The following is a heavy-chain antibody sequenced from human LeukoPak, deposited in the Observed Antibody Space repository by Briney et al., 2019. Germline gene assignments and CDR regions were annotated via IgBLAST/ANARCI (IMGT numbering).Heavy chain of an antibody. CDR2: INTGVRSA. CDR3: ARETLNCGGDCLDY. CDR1: GFSLSAYE. D-gene: IGHD2-21*02. Sequence: GGSLRLSCIGYGFSLSAYEFNWVRQAPGKGLEWISYINTGVRSAYYAGSVKGRFTISRDDANSAVHLEMNSLRAEDTAIYYCARETLNCGGDCLDYWGQGALVTVST. J-gene: IGHJ4*02. V-gene: IGHV3-48*03.